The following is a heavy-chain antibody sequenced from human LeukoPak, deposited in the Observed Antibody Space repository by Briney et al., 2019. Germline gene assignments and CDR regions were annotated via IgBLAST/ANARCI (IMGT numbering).Heavy chain of an antibody. CDR2: INSDGSST. CDR1: GLTFSSNW. CDR3: ARNGGNSDFDY. V-gene: IGHV3-74*01. Sequence: PGGSLRLSCAASGLTFSSNWMHWVRQAPGKGLVWVSRINSDGSSTSYADSVKGRFTISRDNAKNTLYLQMNSLRAEDTAVYYCARNGGNSDFDYWGQGTLVTVSS. J-gene: IGHJ4*02. D-gene: IGHD4-23*01.